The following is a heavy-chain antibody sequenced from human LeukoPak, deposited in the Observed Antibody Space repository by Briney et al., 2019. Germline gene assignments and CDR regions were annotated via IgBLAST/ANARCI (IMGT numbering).Heavy chain of an antibody. Sequence: GGSLRLSCTASGFTFSDYSIHWVRQAPGKGLEWVSGISWNSGSIGYADSVKGRFTISRDNSKNTLYLQMNSLRAEDTAVYYCARVYSSSWYSDYWGQGTLVTVSS. CDR3: ARVYSSSWYSDY. CDR1: GFTFSDYS. CDR2: ISWNSGSI. D-gene: IGHD6-13*01. V-gene: IGHV3-48*01. J-gene: IGHJ4*02.